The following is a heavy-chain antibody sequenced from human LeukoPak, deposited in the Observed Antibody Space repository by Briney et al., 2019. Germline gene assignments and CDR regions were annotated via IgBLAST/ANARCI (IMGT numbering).Heavy chain of an antibody. CDR1: GGSISSYY. CDR3: ARGSSGGDLGY. CDR2: IYYSGNT. V-gene: IGHV4-59*01. D-gene: IGHD2-21*01. J-gene: IGHJ4*02. Sequence: SETLSLTCTISGGSISSYYWSWIRQPPGKGLEWIGYIYYSGNTNYNPSLKSRVTISVDTSKIQFSLKLSSVTAADTAVYYCARGSSGGDLGYWGQGTLVSVSS.